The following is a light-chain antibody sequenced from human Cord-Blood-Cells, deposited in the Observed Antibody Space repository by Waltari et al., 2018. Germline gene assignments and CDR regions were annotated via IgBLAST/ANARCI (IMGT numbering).Light chain of an antibody. J-gene: IGKJ2*01. Sequence: IQMTQSPSSLSASVGDRVTITCPASQSISSYLNWYQQKPGKAPKLLIYAASSLQSGVPSRFSGSGSGTDFTLTISSLQPEDFATYYCQQNYSTPYTFGHGTKLEIK. CDR1: QSISSY. V-gene: IGKV1-39*01. CDR2: AAS. CDR3: QQNYSTPYT.